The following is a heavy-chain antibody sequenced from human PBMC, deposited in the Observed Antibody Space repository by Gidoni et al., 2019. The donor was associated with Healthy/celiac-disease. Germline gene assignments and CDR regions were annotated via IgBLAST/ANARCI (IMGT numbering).Heavy chain of an antibody. V-gene: IGHV1-2*02. Sequence: QVQLVQSGAEVKKPGASVKVSRKAFGYTFTDYYIHWVRQAPGQGLEWMGWINPNSGGTNYAQKFQGRVTMTRDTSISTAYMEVSRLRSDDTAVYYCAYDPGGFDYWGQGTLVTVSS. CDR3: AYDPGGFDY. CDR2: INPNSGGT. D-gene: IGHD5-12*01. CDR1: GYTFTDYY. J-gene: IGHJ4*02.